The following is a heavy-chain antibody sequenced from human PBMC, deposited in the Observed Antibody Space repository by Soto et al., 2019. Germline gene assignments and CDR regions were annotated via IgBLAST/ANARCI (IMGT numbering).Heavy chain of an antibody. CDR2: VNPNSGNT. D-gene: IGHD2-2*01. CDR1: GYTFTSYD. Sequence: SVKVSCKASGYTFTSYDINWVRQATGQGLEWMGWVNPNSGNTGYAQKFQGRVTMTRNTSISTAYMELSSLRSEDTAVYYCARGRRLVVVPAAMRGMDVWGQGTTVTVSS. V-gene: IGHV1-8*01. CDR3: ARGRRLVVVPAAMRGMDV. J-gene: IGHJ6*02.